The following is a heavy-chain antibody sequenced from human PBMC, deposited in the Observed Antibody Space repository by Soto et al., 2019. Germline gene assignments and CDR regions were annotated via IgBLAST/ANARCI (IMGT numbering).Heavy chain of an antibody. Sequence: GESLKISCKGSGYSFTSYWISWVRQMPVKGLEWMGRIDPSDSYTNYSPSFQGHVTISADKSISTAYLQWSSLKASDTAMYYCATPGSSGYPNLDYWGQGTLVTVS. CDR2: IDPSDSYT. D-gene: IGHD3-22*01. CDR1: GYSFTSYW. V-gene: IGHV5-10-1*01. CDR3: ATPGSSGYPNLDY. J-gene: IGHJ4*02.